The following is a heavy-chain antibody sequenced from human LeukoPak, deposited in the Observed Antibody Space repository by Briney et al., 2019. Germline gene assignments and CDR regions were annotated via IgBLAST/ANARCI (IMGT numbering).Heavy chain of an antibody. J-gene: IGHJ4*02. CDR3: ARAGGSTVSHSDY. CDR2: ISSSTSYI. V-gene: IGHV3-21*01. CDR1: GFTFSSYS. D-gene: IGHD4-17*01. Sequence: GGSLRLSCAASGFTFSSYSMNWTRQAPGKGLEWVSSISSSTSYIYCADSVKGRFTISKDNAKYSLYLQMNSLRAEDTAVYYCARAGGSTVSHSDYWGQGTLVTVSS.